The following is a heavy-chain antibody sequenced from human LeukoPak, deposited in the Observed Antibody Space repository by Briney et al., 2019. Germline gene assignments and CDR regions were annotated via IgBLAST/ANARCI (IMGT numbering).Heavy chain of an antibody. CDR2: IVQDGSQK. Sequence: GGSLRLSCVASGFTFSSHWMSWVRQAPGKGLEWVANIVQDGSQKYYVDSVKGQFTISRDNGKNSLYLQMNGLRAEDTAVYYCARNEKWGRDYWGQGALVTVSS. J-gene: IGHJ4*02. CDR1: GFTFSSHW. CDR3: ARNEKWGRDY. D-gene: IGHD1-26*01. V-gene: IGHV3-7*03.